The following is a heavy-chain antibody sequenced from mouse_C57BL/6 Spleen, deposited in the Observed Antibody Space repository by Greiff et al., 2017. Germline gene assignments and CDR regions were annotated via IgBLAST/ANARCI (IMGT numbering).Heavy chain of an antibody. V-gene: IGHV1-61*01. Sequence: QVQLQQPGAELVRPGSSVKLSCKASGYTFTSYWMDWVKQRPGQGLEWIGNIYPSDSETHYNQKFKDKATLTVDKSSSTAYMQLSSLTSEDSAVYYCASGDYYGSSPFAYWGQGTLVTVSA. D-gene: IGHD1-1*01. J-gene: IGHJ3*01. CDR2: IYPSDSET. CDR3: ASGDYYGSSPFAY. CDR1: GYTFTSYW.